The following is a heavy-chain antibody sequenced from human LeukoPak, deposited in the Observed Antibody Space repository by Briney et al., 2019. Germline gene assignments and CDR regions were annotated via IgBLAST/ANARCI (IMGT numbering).Heavy chain of an antibody. V-gene: IGHV3-30*18. Sequence: PGGSLRLSCAASGFAFSSFVMHWVRQSPGKGLEWVAIISFDGSNIYYGDSVRGRFSISRDNSRNTLYLQMNNLRPEDTAVYYCAKSHTPSGYDAYFWGRGTLVTVSP. CDR3: AKSHTPSGYDAYF. CDR2: ISFDGSNI. J-gene: IGHJ4*02. D-gene: IGHD5-12*01. CDR1: GFAFSSFV.